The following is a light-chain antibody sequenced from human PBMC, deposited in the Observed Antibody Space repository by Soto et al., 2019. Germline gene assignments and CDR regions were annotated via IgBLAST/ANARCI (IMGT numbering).Light chain of an antibody. CDR3: AAWDDSMNVLV. Sequence: QSVLTQPPSVSGTPGQRVNMSCSGSSSNIGSKSVSWYQHLPQTAPTLLIYSNNHRPSGVPGRFSGSKSGTSASLAISGLQSDDETTDYCAAWDDSMNVLVFGGGTQLTVL. V-gene: IGLV1-44*01. J-gene: IGLJ2*01. CDR1: SSNIGSKS. CDR2: SNN.